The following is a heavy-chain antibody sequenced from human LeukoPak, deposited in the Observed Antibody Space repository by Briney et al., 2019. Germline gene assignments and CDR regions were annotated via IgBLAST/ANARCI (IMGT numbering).Heavy chain of an antibody. V-gene: IGHV1-69*05. Sequence: SVKVSCKASGGTFSSYAISWVRQAPGQGLEWMGRIIPIFGTANYAQKFQGRVTITTDESTSTAYMEQSSLRSEDTAVYYCARATDYYYSSGSIIGVDYWGQGTLVTVSS. CDR1: GGTFSSYA. D-gene: IGHD3-22*01. CDR3: ARATDYYYSSGSIIGVDY. J-gene: IGHJ4*02. CDR2: IIPIFGTA.